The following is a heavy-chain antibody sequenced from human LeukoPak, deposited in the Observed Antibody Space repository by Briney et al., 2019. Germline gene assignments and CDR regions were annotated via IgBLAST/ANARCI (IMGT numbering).Heavy chain of an antibody. J-gene: IGHJ4*02. Sequence: GASVKVSCKASGYIFTSNYIHWVRQAPGQGLEWMGMIYPRDGSTSYAQKFQGRVTVTRDTSTSTVHMKLSGLRSEDTAVYYCARDQEGFDYWGQGTLVTVSS. CDR3: ARDQEGFDY. CDR1: GYIFTSNY. CDR2: IYPRDGST. V-gene: IGHV1-46*01.